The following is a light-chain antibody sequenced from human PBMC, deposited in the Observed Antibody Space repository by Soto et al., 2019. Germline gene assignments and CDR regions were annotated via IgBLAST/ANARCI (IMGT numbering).Light chain of an antibody. CDR3: QQYNDWPLT. J-gene: IGKJ4*01. CDR2: GAS. Sequence: EIVMTQSPATLSVSPGERATLSCRASQGVSSNLAWYQQKPGQAPRLLIYGASTRATGIPARFSGSGSGTEFTLTISSLQSEDFAVYYCQQYNDWPLTFGGGTKVKIK. CDR1: QGVSSN. V-gene: IGKV3-15*01.